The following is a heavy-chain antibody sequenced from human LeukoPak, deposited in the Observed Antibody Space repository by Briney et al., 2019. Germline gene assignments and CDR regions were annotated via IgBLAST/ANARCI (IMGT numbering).Heavy chain of an antibody. V-gene: IGHV4-59*01. J-gene: IGHJ4*02. CDR3: ASRYYYDSSGFDY. CDR1: GGSISSYY. CDR2: IYYSGST. D-gene: IGHD3-22*01. Sequence: SETLSLTCTVSGGSISSYYWSWIRQPPGKGLEWIGYIYYSGSTNYNPSLKSRVAISVDTSKNQFSLKLSSVTAADTAVYYCASRYYYDSSGFDYWGQGTLVTVSS.